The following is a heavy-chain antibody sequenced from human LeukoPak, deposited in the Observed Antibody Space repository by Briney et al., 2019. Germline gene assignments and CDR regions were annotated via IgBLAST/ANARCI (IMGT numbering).Heavy chain of an antibody. CDR2: IDQYGRAK. V-gene: IGHV3-7*04. CDR3: ARADSYGSILDY. Sequence: GGSLRLSCAASGVTFSNYWMSWVRQAPGKGLEWVASIDQYGRAKYYVDSVRGRFTFSRDNTKNSLHLQMNSLRAEDTAVYYCARADSYGSILDYWGQGTRVIDSS. D-gene: IGHD5-18*01. J-gene: IGHJ4*02. CDR1: GVTFSNYW.